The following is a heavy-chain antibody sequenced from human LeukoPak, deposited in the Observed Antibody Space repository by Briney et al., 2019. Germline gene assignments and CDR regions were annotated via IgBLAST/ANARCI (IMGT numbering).Heavy chain of an antibody. CDR2: IYYGGST. Sequence: SETLSLTCTVSGDSISGFYWSWIRQPPGKGLEWIGDIYYGGSTTYNPSLQSRVTMSVDTSKNQFSLKLSSVTAAATAVYYCARSGRQLLYYVDYWGLGTLVTVSS. V-gene: IGHV4-59*12. CDR3: ARSGRQLLYYVDY. CDR1: GDSISGFY. J-gene: IGHJ4*02. D-gene: IGHD5-24*01.